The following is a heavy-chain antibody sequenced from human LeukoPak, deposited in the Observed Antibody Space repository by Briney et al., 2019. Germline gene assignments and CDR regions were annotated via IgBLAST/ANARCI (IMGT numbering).Heavy chain of an antibody. V-gene: IGHV1-2*02. CDR1: GYTFTGYY. J-gene: IGHJ5*02. CDR3: ARDRCSGGSCYDWFDP. Sequence: ASVKVSCKASGYTFTGYYMHWVRQAPGQGLEWMGWINPNSGGTNYAQKFQGRVTMTRDTSISTAYMGLSRLRSDDTAVYYCARDRCSGGSCYDWFDPWGQGTLVTVSS. D-gene: IGHD2-15*01. CDR2: INPNSGGT.